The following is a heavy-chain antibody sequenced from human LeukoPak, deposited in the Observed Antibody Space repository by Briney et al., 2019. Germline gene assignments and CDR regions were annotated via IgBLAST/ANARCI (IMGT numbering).Heavy chain of an antibody. CDR2: IKSKTDGGTT. V-gene: IGHV3-15*01. CDR3: TTDIMLGLQDGDYGDYYYGMDL. CDR1: GFTFSNAW. Sequence: PGGSLRLSCAASGFTFSNAWMSWVRQAPGKGLEWVGRIKSKTDGGTTDYAAPVKGRFTISRDDSKNTLYLQMNSLKTEDTAVYYCTTDIMLGLQDGDYGDYYYGMDLWGQGTTVTVSS. J-gene: IGHJ6*02. D-gene: IGHD4-17*01.